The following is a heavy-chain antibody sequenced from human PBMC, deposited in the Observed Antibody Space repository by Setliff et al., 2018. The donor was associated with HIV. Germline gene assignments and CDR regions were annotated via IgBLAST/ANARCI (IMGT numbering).Heavy chain of an antibody. CDR1: GDSISNYY. Sequence: PSETLSLTCTVSGDSISNYYCSWVRQPPGKGLEWIGYIYTTGSTNYNPSLKSRVTMSVDTSKNQFSLRLTSVTAADTAVYFCARLRTTIIMMLNYFDYWGQGTLVTVSS. CDR2: IYTTGST. D-gene: IGHD3-22*01. V-gene: IGHV4-4*09. CDR3: ARLRTTIIMMLNYFDY. J-gene: IGHJ4*02.